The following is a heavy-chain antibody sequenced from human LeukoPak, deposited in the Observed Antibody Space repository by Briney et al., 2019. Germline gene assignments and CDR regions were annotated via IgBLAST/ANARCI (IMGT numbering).Heavy chain of an antibody. Sequence: GGSLRLSCAASGFTFDDYGMSWVRQAPGKGLEWVSGINWNGGSTGYADSVKGRFTISRDNSKNTLYLQMNSLRAEDTAVYYCAKELAYDFWSGYYIGNAFDIWGQGTMVTVSS. J-gene: IGHJ3*02. V-gene: IGHV3-20*04. CDR3: AKELAYDFWSGYYIGNAFDI. D-gene: IGHD3-3*01. CDR2: INWNGGST. CDR1: GFTFDDYG.